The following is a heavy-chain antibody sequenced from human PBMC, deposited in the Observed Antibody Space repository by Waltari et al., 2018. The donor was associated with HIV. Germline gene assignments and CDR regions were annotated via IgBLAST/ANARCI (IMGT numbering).Heavy chain of an antibody. Sequence: EVQLVESGGDLVQPGGSLRLSCAASGFNFRSYWMHWIRQIPGKGLVLVSQISSDGIDKSSLGSVKGRFTISRDNAKNTLYLQMNSLRVEDTAIYYCTRDLSTYGHEFDYWGQGTLVTVAS. D-gene: IGHD3-16*01. CDR3: TRDLSTYGHEFDY. CDR2: ISSDGIDK. V-gene: IGHV3-74*01. J-gene: IGHJ4*02. CDR1: GFNFRSYW.